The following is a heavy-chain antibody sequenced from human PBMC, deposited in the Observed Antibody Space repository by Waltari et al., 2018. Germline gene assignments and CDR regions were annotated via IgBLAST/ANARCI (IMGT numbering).Heavy chain of an antibody. Sequence: EVQLWESGGGLVQPGGSLRPSCAASGFTFGNSALSWVRQAPGKGLEWISGISGSSSSTYYADSVKGRFTISRDNSKNTLYLQMNSLRVEDTAVYFCAKVEGGIVTRYYALDIWGQGTMVTVSS. CDR3: AKVEGGIVTRYYALDI. CDR1: GFTFGNSA. J-gene: IGHJ3*02. D-gene: IGHD3-16*02. V-gene: IGHV3-23*01. CDR2: ISGSSSST.